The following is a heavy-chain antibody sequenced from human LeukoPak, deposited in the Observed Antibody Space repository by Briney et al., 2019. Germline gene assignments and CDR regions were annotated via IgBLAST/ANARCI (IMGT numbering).Heavy chain of an antibody. D-gene: IGHD3-3*01. Sequence: GGSLRLSCAASGFTFSSYAMHWVRQAPGKGLEWVAVISYDGSNKYYADSVKGRFTISRDNSKNTLYLQMNSLRAEDTAAYYCASDVSYYDFCWGQGTLVTVSS. J-gene: IGHJ4*02. CDR1: GFTFSSYA. V-gene: IGHV3-30-3*01. CDR2: ISYDGSNK. CDR3: ASDVSYYDFC.